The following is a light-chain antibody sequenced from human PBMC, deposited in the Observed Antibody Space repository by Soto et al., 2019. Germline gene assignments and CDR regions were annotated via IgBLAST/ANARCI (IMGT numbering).Light chain of an antibody. CDR3: SSYTSSDTPCV. V-gene: IGLV2-14*01. CDR2: DVR. J-gene: IGLJ1*01. Sequence: QPVLTQPASVSGSPGQSITISCTGTNSDVGGYNYVSWYQQHPDKAPKLMIYDVRDRPSGVSDRFSGSKSGNTASLTISGLQAEDEGDYYCSSYTSSDTPCVFGTGTKVTVL. CDR1: NSDVGGYNY.